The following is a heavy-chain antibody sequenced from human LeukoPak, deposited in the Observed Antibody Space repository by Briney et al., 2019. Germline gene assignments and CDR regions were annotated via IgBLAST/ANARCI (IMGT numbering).Heavy chain of an antibody. CDR2: IYYSGST. J-gene: IGHJ4*02. D-gene: IGHD5-24*01. Sequence: SSETLPLTCTVSGGSISSSSYYWGWIRQPPGKGLEWIGSIYYSGSTYYNPSLKSRVTVSVDTSKNQFSLKLSSVTAADTAVYYCARSLEMATIIDYWGQGTLVTVSS. CDR3: ARSLEMATIIDY. V-gene: IGHV4-39*07. CDR1: GGSISSSSYY.